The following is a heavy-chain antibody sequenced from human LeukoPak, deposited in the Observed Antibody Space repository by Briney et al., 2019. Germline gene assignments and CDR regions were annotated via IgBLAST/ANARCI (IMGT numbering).Heavy chain of an antibody. J-gene: IGHJ4*02. D-gene: IGHD4-17*01. CDR3: ATGPYGDRRQEGDY. Sequence: GGSLRLSCAASGFTFSSFAMSWVRQAPAKGLEWVSAISGSGGSTYYADPVKGRFTICRDNPKNTLYLQMNRVRAEDTAVYYCATGPYGDRRQEGDYWGQGTLVTVSS. CDR1: GFTFSSFA. CDR2: ISGSGGST. V-gene: IGHV3-23*01.